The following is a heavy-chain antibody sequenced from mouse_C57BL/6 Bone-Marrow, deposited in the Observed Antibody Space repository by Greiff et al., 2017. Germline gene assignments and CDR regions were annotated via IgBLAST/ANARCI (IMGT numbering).Heavy chain of an antibody. V-gene: IGHV1-64*01. CDR3: ASLLAWFAY. Sequence: QVQLKQPGAELVKPGASVKLSCKASGYTFTSYWMHWVKQRPGQGLEWIGMIHPNSGSTNYNEKFKSKATLTVDKSSSTAYMQLSRLTSEDSAVYYSASLLAWFAYWGQGTLVTVSA. J-gene: IGHJ3*01. D-gene: IGHD2-10*01. CDR1: GYTFTSYW. CDR2: IHPNSGST.